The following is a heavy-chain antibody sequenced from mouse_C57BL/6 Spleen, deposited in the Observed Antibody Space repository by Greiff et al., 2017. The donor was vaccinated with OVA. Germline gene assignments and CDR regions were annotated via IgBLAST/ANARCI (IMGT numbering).Heavy chain of an antibody. D-gene: IGHD1-1*01. V-gene: IGHV1-15*01. J-gene: IGHJ3*01. CDR2: IDPETGGT. CDR3: TRDIITTVVATRFAY. CDR1: GYTFTDYE. Sequence: QVQLQQSGAELVRPGASVTLSCKASGYTFTDYEMHWVKQTPVHGLEWIGAIDPETGGTAYNQKFKGKAILTADKSSSTAYMELRSLTSEDSAVYYCTRDIITTVVATRFAYWGQGTLVTVSA.